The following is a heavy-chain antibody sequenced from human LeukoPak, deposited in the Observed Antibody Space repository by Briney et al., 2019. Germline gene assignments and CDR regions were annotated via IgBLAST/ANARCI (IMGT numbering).Heavy chain of an antibody. J-gene: IGHJ5*02. V-gene: IGHV4-34*01. Sequence: SETLSLTCAVYGGSFSGYYWSWIRQPPGKGLEWIGEINHSGSTNYNPSLKSRVTISVDTSKNQFSLKLSSVTAADTAVYYCASSPSDYVWGSYRHNWFDPWGQGTLVTVSS. CDR3: ASSPSDYVWGSYRHNWFDP. CDR1: GGSFSGYY. CDR2: INHSGST. D-gene: IGHD3-16*02.